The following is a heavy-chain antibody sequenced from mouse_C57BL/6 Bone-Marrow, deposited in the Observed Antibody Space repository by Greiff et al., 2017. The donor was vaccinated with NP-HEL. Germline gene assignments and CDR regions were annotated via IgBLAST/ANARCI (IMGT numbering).Heavy chain of an antibody. CDR2: IHPNSGST. CDR1: GYTFTSYW. J-gene: IGHJ2*01. V-gene: IGHV1-64*01. CDR3: AREEFYYYGSSLDY. Sequence: QVQLQQPGAELVKPGASVKLSCKASGYTFTSYWMHWVKQRPGQGLEWIGMIHPNSGSTNYNEKFKSKATLTVDKSSSTAYMQLSSLTSEDSAVYYCAREEFYYYGSSLDYWGQGTTLTVSS. D-gene: IGHD1-1*01.